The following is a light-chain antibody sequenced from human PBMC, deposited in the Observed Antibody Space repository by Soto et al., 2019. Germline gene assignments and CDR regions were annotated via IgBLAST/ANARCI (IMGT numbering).Light chain of an antibody. CDR2: DVS. CDR1: SSDVGGYNY. J-gene: IGLJ1*01. V-gene: IGLV2-14*01. CDR3: SPYTSSSTCV. Sequence: QSVLTQPASVSGSPGRSITISCTGTSSDVGGYNYVSWYQQHPGKAPKLMIYDVSNRPSGVSNRFSGSKSGNTASLTISGLQAEDEADYYCSPYTSSSTCVIGTGTKVTVL.